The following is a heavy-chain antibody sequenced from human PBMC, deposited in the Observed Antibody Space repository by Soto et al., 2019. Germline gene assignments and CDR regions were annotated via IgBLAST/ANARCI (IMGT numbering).Heavy chain of an antibody. Sequence: PGESLKSSCKGSGYSFITYWISWVRQMPGKGLEWMGRIDPSDSYTNYSPSFQGHVTISADKSISTAYLQWSSLKASDTAMYYCARRSCSSTSCSYYGMDVWGQGTTVTVSS. CDR2: IDPSDSYT. V-gene: IGHV5-10-1*01. CDR3: ARRSCSSTSCSYYGMDV. D-gene: IGHD2-2*01. J-gene: IGHJ6*02. CDR1: GYSFITYW.